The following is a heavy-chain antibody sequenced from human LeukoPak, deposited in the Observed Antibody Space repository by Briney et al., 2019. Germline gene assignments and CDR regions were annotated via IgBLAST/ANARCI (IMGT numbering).Heavy chain of an antibody. CDR2: INAGNGNT. J-gene: IGHJ6*02. D-gene: IGHD3-22*01. CDR3: AREALDTMIVVVITSGMDV. Sequence: GASVKVSCKASGYTFTSYAMHWVRQAPGQRLEWMGWINAGNGNTKYSQKFQGRVTITRDTSASTAYMELSSLRSEDTAVYYCAREALDTMIVVVITSGMDVWGQGTPVTVSS. CDR1: GYTFTSYA. V-gene: IGHV1-3*01.